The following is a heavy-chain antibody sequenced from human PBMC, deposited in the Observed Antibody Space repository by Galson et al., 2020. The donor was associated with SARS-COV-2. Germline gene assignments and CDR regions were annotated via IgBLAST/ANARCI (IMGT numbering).Heavy chain of an antibody. CDR1: GGSISSGIYY. Sequence: SETLSLTCTVSGGSISSGIYYWRWIRQPPGQALQWIGYTYYSGSTYYNPSLKSRVAISIGTSKNQFSLKLSSVTAADTAVYYCARASRYFDGSGDSWGQGTLVTVSS. CDR2: TYYSGST. D-gene: IGHD2-15*01. V-gene: IGHV4-30-4*01. J-gene: IGHJ4*02. CDR3: ARASRYFDGSGDS.